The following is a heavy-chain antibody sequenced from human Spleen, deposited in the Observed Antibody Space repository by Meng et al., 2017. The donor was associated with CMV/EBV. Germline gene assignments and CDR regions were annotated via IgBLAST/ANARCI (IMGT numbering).Heavy chain of an antibody. Sequence: GESLKISCAASGFTFSNYAMSWVRQAPGKGLEWVSVIYSGGSTYYADSVKGRFTISRDNSKNTLYLQMNSLRAEDTAVYYCAKDGHRVLRYFDWSLGYWGQGTLVTVSS. D-gene: IGHD3-9*01. CDR2: IYSGGST. V-gene: IGHV3-53*01. CDR3: AKDGHRVLRYFDWSLGY. J-gene: IGHJ4*02. CDR1: GFTFSNYA.